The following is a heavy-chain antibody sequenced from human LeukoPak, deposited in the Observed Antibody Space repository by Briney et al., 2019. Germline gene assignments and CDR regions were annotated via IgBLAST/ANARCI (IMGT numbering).Heavy chain of an antibody. CDR2: ISYDGSNK. V-gene: IGHV3-30-3*01. J-gene: IGHJ3*02. CDR1: GFTFNSYA. CDR3: ASPAFDI. Sequence: GGSLRLSCAASGFTFNSYALNWFRQAPGKGLEWVAVISYDGSNKYYADSVKGRFTISRDNSKNTLYLQMNSLRAEDTAVYYCASPAFDIWGQGTMVTVSS.